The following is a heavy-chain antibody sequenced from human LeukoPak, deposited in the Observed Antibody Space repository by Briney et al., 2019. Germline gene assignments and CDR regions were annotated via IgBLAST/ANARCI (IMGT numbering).Heavy chain of an antibody. V-gene: IGHV4-30-2*01. D-gene: IGHD3-10*01. CDR2: IYHSGST. Sequence: SQTLSLTCAVSGGSISSGGYSWSWIRQPPGKGLEWIGYIYHSGSTYYNPSLKSRVTISVDRSKNQFSLKLSSVTAADTAVYYCARVYGSGRRSGGKWFDPWGQGTLVTVSS. CDR3: ARVYGSGRRSGGKWFDP. J-gene: IGHJ5*02. CDR1: GGSISSGGYS.